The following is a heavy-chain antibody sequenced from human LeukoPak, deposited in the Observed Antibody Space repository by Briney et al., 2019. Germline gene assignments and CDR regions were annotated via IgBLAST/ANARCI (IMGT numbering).Heavy chain of an antibody. CDR3: AKELARNPDWFDP. Sequence: GGSLRLSCAASGFTFSSYGMHWVRQAPGKGLEWVAFIRYDGSNKYYADSVKGRFTISRDNSKNTLYLQMNSLRAEDTAVYYCAKELARNPDWFDPWGQGTLVTVSS. CDR1: GFTFSSYG. CDR2: IRYDGSNK. D-gene: IGHD1-14*01. J-gene: IGHJ5*02. V-gene: IGHV3-30*02.